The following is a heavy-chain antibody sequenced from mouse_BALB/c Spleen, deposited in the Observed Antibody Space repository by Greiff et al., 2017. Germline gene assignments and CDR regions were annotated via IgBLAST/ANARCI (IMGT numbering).Heavy chain of an antibody. V-gene: IGHV1-5*01. CDR1: GYSFTSSW. CDR2: IYPGNSDT. CDR3: TRRTTVGFDY. D-gene: IGHD1-1*01. J-gene: IGHJ2*01. Sequence: EVQLQESGTVLARPGASVKMSCKASGYSFTSSWMHWVKQRPGQGLEWIGAIYPGNSDTSYNQKFKGKAKLTAVTSASTAYMELSSLTNEDSAVYYCTRRTTVGFDYWGQGTTLTVSA.